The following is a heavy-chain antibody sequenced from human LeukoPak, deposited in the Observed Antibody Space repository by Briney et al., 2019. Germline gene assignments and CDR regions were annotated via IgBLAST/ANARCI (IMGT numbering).Heavy chain of an antibody. Sequence: APVKVSCKASGYVFTGYYMHWVRQAPGQRLEWMGWINPNSGVTNYAQKFQGRVTMTTDTSISTAYMELNSLRSDDTAVYYCARLRYGDLDYWGRGTLVTVPS. CDR2: INPNSGVT. D-gene: IGHD4-17*01. CDR1: GYVFTGYY. V-gene: IGHV1-2*02. J-gene: IGHJ4*02. CDR3: ARLRYGDLDY.